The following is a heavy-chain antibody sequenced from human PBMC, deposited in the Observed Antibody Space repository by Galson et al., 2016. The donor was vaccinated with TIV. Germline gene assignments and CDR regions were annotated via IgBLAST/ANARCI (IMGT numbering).Heavy chain of an antibody. CDR1: GGSITSHY. V-gene: IGHV4-59*11. D-gene: IGHD3-3*01. CDR3: ARRGNITIVGVPYPDYYYGMDV. Sequence: SVTLSLTCTVSGGSITSHYWSWIRQPPGKGLEWIGYVFYSGSRNFNSSFKSRVTVSLDTSKNQFSLKLKSVTAAEPAVYYCARRGNITIVGVPYPDYYYGMDVWGKGTTVTVSS. J-gene: IGHJ6*04. CDR2: VFYSGSR.